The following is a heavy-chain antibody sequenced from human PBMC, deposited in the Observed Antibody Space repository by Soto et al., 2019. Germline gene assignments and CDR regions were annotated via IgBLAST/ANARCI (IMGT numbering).Heavy chain of an antibody. CDR2: ISGSGGST. Sequence: EVQLLESGGGLVQPGGSLRLSCAASGFTFSSYAMSWVRQAPGKGLERVSAISGSGGSTYYADSVKGRFTISRDNSKNTLYLQMNSLRAEDTAVYYCAKVQRPHVLRFLDMEFDYWGQGTLVTVSS. CDR3: AKVQRPHVLRFLDMEFDY. D-gene: IGHD3-3*01. V-gene: IGHV3-23*01. CDR1: GFTFSSYA. J-gene: IGHJ4*02.